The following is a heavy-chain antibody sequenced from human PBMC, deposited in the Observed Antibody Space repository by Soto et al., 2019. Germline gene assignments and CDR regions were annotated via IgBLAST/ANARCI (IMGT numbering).Heavy chain of an antibody. CDR1: GFTFSSYS. Sequence: RRLSCAASGFTFSSYSMNCVRQAPGKGLEWVSSISISSIYIYYADSVNVRFTISIDNDKNSLYLQMNSLRAEETAVYYCARDEGRFDGMDXWGQGTTVNVS. D-gene: IGHD3-10*01. CDR3: ARDEGRFDGMDX. J-gene: IGHJ6*02. V-gene: IGHV3-21*01. CDR2: ISISSIYI.